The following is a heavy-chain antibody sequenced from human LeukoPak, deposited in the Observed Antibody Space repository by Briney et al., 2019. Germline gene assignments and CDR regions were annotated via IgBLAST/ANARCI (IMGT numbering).Heavy chain of an antibody. CDR2: ISYDGSNK. CDR3: AREYSSRFADDAFDV. J-gene: IGHJ3*01. CDR1: GFTFSSYG. Sequence: GGPLRLSCAASGFTFSSYGMHWVRQAPGKGLEWVAVISYDGSNKYYADSVKGRFTISRDNSKNTLYLQMNSLRAEDTAVYYCAREYSSRFADDAFDVWGQGTMVTVSS. D-gene: IGHD3-22*01. V-gene: IGHV3-30*03.